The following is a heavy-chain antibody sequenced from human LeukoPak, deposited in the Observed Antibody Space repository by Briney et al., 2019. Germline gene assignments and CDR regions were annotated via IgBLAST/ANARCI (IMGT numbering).Heavy chain of an antibody. V-gene: IGHV7-4-1*02. D-gene: IGHD5-24*01. CDR2: INTNTGNP. J-gene: IGHJ4*02. Sequence: GASVKVSCKASGYTFTSYAMNWVRQAPGQGLEWMGWINTNTGNPTYAQGFTGRFVFSLDTSVSTAYLQISSLKAEDTAVYYCAREGVEMATRAFGYWGQGTLVTVSS. CDR3: AREGVEMATRAFGY. CDR1: GYTFTSYA.